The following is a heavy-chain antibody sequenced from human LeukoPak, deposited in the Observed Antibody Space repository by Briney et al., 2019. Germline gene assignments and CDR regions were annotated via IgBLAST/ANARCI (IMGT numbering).Heavy chain of an antibody. J-gene: IGHJ6*02. V-gene: IGHV4-61*01. Sequence: SGTLSLTCTVSGGSVSSGTYYWSWIRQPPGKALEWIGGIYYTGSTNYSPSLKSRVTISVDTSKNQFSLKLSSVTAADTAVYYCARDPPPGMATNYYYYGMDVWGQGTTVTVSS. CDR1: GGSVSSGTYY. CDR2: IYYTGST. CDR3: ARDPPPGMATNYYYYGMDV. D-gene: IGHD5-12*01.